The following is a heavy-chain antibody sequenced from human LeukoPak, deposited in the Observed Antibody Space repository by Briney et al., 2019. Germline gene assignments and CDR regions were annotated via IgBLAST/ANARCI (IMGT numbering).Heavy chain of an antibody. CDR1: GFSFSNYW. CDR3: ARGSGYYGSGSHPYYYYGLDV. CDR2: IKEDGSEK. D-gene: IGHD3-10*01. Sequence: AGGSLRLSCAASGFSFSNYWMSWVRQAPGKGLEWVANIKEDGSEKFYVDSVKGRFSISRDNARNSLYLQMNILRAEDTAVYYCARGSGYYGSGSHPYYYYGLDVWGQGTTVIVSS. V-gene: IGHV3-7*01. J-gene: IGHJ6*02.